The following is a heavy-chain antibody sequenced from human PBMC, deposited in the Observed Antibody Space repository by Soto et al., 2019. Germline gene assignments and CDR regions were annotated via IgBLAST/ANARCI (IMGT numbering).Heavy chain of an antibody. CDR3: VREDGKVGTNSAFDY. CDR2: INGRGNYI. V-gene: IGHV3-21*01. D-gene: IGHD1-26*01. Sequence: PGGSLRLSCASSGFTFSTYTMNWVRQAPGKGLEWVSSINGRGNYIYYAESVKGRFTISRDNAKNSLYLQMDRLRAEDTALYYCVREDGKVGTNSAFDYWGLGALGNVSS. J-gene: IGHJ4*02. CDR1: GFTFSTYT.